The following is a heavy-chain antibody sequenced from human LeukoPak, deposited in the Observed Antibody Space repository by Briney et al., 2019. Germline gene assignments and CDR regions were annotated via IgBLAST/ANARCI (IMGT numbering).Heavy chain of an antibody. V-gene: IGHV1-58*01. CDR3: AAVLGSGSYLYYFDY. Sequence: SVKVSCKASGFTFTSSAVQWVRQARGQRLEWIGWIVVGSGNTNYAQKFQVRVTITRDMSTSTAYMELGSLRSEDTAVYYCAAVLGSGSYLYYFDYWGQGTLVTVSS. D-gene: IGHD3-10*01. J-gene: IGHJ4*02. CDR1: GFTFTSSA. CDR2: IVVGSGNT.